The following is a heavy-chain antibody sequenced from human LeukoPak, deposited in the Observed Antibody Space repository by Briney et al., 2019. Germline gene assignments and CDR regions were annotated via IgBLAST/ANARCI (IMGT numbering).Heavy chain of an antibody. Sequence: GGSLRLSCTASGFTFSTYWMTWVRQAPGEGLEWVASIKEDGNEKYYVDSVKGRFTISRDNAQNSLYLQMNSLRAEDMAIYYCASQRTTIFGGDSFDYWGQGTLVTVSS. V-gene: IGHV3-7*01. J-gene: IGHJ4*02. D-gene: IGHD3-3*01. CDR1: GFTFSTYW. CDR3: ASQRTTIFGGDSFDY. CDR2: IKEDGNEK.